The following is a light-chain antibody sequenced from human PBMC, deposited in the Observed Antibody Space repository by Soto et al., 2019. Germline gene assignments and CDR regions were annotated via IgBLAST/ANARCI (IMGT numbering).Light chain of an antibody. CDR3: QQYSSHST. J-gene: IGKJ1*01. V-gene: IGKV1-5*01. CDR1: QSISSW. CDR2: DAS. Sequence: IQLTQSPAFLSASVGDRVTITCRDSQSISSWLAWYQQKPGKAPKLLIYDASSLESGVPSRFSGSGSGTEFSLTISSLQHDDFATYYCQQYSSHSTFGQGTKVDIK.